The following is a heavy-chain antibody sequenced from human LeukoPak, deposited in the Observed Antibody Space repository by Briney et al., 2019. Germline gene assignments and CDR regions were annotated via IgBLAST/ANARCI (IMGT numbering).Heavy chain of an antibody. V-gene: IGHV1-2*02. CDR3: ARGGSWDGDCYFCYMDV. CDR2: INPNSGGT. J-gene: IGHJ6*03. CDR1: GYTFTGYY. Sequence: ASVKVSCKASGYTFTGYYMHWVRQAPGQGLEWMGWINPNSGGTNYAQKFQGRVTTTRDTSISTAYMELSRLRSDDTAVYYCARGGSWDGDCYFCYMDVWGKGTTVTVSS. D-gene: IGHD1-26*01.